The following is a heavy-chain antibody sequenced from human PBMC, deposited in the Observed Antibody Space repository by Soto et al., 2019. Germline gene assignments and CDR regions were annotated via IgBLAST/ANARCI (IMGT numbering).Heavy chain of an antibody. D-gene: IGHD1-1*01. CDR1: GYTFTSYD. Sequence: QVQLVQSGAEVKKPGASVKVSCKASGYTFTSYDINWVRQATGQGLEWMGWMNPNSGNTVYAQKFQDRVTMTRNTSRSTAYMELSCLSSEDTAVYYSARERNMYGMDVWGQGTTVTVPS. J-gene: IGHJ6*02. V-gene: IGHV1-8*01. CDR2: MNPNSGNT. CDR3: ARERNMYGMDV.